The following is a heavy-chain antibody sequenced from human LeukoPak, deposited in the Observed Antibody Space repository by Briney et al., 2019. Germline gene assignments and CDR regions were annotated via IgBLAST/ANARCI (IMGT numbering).Heavy chain of an antibody. V-gene: IGHV3-23*01. CDR3: AKLFESGTYNNFFHY. Sequence: GASLRLSCSTSGFTFSNAWMSWVRQAPGKGLEWVSAITATSSSTYDADSVQRRFTISRDNSKNTLYLQMNSLRPEDTAIYYCAKLFESGTYNNFFHYWGQGTLVTVSS. CDR1: GFTFSNAW. CDR2: ITATSSST. J-gene: IGHJ4*02. D-gene: IGHD3-10*01.